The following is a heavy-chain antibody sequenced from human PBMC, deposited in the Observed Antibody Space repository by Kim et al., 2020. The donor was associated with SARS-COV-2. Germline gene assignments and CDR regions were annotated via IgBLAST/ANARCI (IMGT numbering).Heavy chain of an antibody. J-gene: IGHJ6*02. CDR1: GFTFSSYS. CDR3: ARDTEELAPPGMDV. V-gene: IGHV3-21*01. CDR2: ISSSSSYI. Sequence: GGSLRLSCAASGFTFSSYSMNWVRQAPGKGLEWVSSISSSSSYIYYADSVKGRFTISRDNAKNSLYLQMNSLRAEDTAVYYCARDTEELAPPGMDVWGQGTTVTVSS. D-gene: IGHD3-10*01.